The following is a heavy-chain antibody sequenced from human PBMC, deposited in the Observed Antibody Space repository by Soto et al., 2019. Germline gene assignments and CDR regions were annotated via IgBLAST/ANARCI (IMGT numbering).Heavy chain of an antibody. D-gene: IGHD3-22*01. Sequence: QVQLVQSGAEGKKPGASVKVSCKASGYTFTSYDINWVRQATGQGLEWMGWMNPNSGNTGYAQKLQGRGTMARTTSISTAYRELRSLTSEDTAVYYCARGGYYDTYGMDVWGQGTTVTVSS. CDR3: ARGGYYDTYGMDV. V-gene: IGHV1-8*01. J-gene: IGHJ6*02. CDR1: GYTFTSYD. CDR2: MNPNSGNT.